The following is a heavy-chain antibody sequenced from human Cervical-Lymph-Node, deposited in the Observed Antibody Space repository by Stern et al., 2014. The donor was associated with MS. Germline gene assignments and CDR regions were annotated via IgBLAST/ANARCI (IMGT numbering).Heavy chain of an antibody. CDR3: ARRAASPVIKPSNRYFDL. V-gene: IGHV3-48*01. CDR1: GFTFRSYN. CDR2: ISGSTSVV. J-gene: IGHJ2*01. D-gene: IGHD3-10*01. Sequence: EVQLEESGGGLVKPGESLRLSCTGSGFTFRSYNLNWVRQAPGQGPEWGSYISGSTSVVYYADSVKGRFTVSRDNAENSVYLQMNDLRAEDTAVYYCARRAASPVIKPSNRYFDLWGRGTLVTVSS.